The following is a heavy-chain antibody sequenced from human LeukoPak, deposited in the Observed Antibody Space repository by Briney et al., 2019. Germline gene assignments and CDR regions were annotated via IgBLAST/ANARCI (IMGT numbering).Heavy chain of an antibody. CDR2: IYYSGST. V-gene: IGHV4-30-4*08. J-gene: IGHJ4*02. CDR1: GGSISNGDYY. CDR3: ARDSLGLLSTGN. D-gene: IGHD3-22*01. Sequence: SQTLSLTCTVSGGSISNGDYYWSWIRQPPGKGLEWIGYIYYSGSTYYNPSLKSRVTISVDTSKNQFSLKQSSVTAADTAVYYCARDSLGLLSTGNWGQGTLVTVSS.